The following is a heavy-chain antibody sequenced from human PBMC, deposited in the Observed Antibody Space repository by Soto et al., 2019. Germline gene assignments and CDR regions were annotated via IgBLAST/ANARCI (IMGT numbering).Heavy chain of an antibody. J-gene: IGHJ6*02. Sequence: PGESLKISCKGSGYSFTSYRISWVRQMPGKGLEWMGRIDPSDSYTNYSPSFQGHVTISADKSISTAYLQWSSLKASDTAMYYCASTGYPDMDVWGQGTTVTVSS. CDR3: ASTGYPDMDV. V-gene: IGHV5-10-1*01. D-gene: IGHD6-13*01. CDR1: GYSFTSYR. CDR2: IDPSDSYT.